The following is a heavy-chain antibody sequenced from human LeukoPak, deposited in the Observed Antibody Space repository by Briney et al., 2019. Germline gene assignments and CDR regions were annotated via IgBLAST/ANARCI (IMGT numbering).Heavy chain of an antibody. CDR2: IYNSGST. J-gene: IGHJ4*02. CDR1: GGSISSYY. D-gene: IGHD3-10*01. CDR3: ARAIWYGSGTTAFDY. V-gene: IGHV4-4*07. Sequence: SETLSLTCTVSGGSISSYYWSWIRQPAGKGLEWVGRIYNSGSTNYNTNYNPSLSSRVTMSVDTSKNQFSLKLNSVTAADTAVYFCARAIWYGSGTTAFDYWGQGTLVTVSS.